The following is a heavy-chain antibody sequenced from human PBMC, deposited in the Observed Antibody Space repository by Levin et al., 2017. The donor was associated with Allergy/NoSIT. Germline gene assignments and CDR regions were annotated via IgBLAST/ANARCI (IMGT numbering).Heavy chain of an antibody. J-gene: IGHJ4*02. Sequence: PGGSLRLSCSASGFTFSSYAMHWVRQAPGKGLEYVSAISSNGGSTYYADSVKGRFTISRDNSKNTLYLQMSSLRAEDTAVYYCVKGYFRAGVYGSGIDYWGQGTLVTVSS. V-gene: IGHV3-64D*06. CDR1: GFTFSSYA. CDR2: ISSNGGST. D-gene: IGHD3-10*01. CDR3: VKGYFRAGVYGSGIDY.